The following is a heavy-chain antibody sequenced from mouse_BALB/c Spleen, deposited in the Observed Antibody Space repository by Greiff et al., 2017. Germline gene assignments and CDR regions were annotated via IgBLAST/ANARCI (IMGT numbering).Heavy chain of an antibody. CDR1: GYTFTSYW. D-gene: IGHD2-2*01. CDR2: IAPGSGST. CDR3: AGGYPWFAY. Sequence: ELVKPGASVKLSCKASGYTFTSYWINWIKQRPGQGLEWIGRIAPGSGSTYYNEMFKGKATLTVDTSSSTAYIQLSSLSSEDSAVYFCAGGYPWFAYWGQGTLVTVSA. V-gene: IGHV1S41*01. J-gene: IGHJ3*01.